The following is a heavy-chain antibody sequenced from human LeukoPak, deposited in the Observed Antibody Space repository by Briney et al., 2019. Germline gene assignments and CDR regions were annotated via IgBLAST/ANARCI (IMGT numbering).Heavy chain of an antibody. J-gene: IGHJ4*02. D-gene: IGHD2-15*01. CDR3: ARDPVYCSGGSCYPSGGFDY. CDR2: INPNAGTT. CDR1: GYTFTSYY. V-gene: IGHV1-46*01. Sequence: GASVKVSCKASGYTFTSYYMHWVRQAPGQGLEWMGIINPNAGTTSYAQKFQGRVTMTRDMSTSTVYMELSSLRSEDTAVYYCARDPVYCSGGSCYPSGGFDYWGQGTLVTVSS.